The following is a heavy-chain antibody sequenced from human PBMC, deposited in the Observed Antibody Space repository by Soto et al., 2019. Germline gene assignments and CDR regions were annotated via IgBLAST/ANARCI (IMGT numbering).Heavy chain of an antibody. CDR1: GFTISGYA. CDR2: IRNSGGDT. V-gene: IGHV3-23*01. CDR3: ARGLPYDNSEYVLLPGAH. D-gene: IGHD3-22*01. J-gene: IGHJ4*02. Sequence: GGSLRLSCSASGFTISGYAMSWVRQAPGKGLEWVSMIRNSGGDTYYAESVKGRFTISRDSSRNTLYLQMTSLRREDTAVYYYARGLPYDNSEYVLLPGAHWSPGTPVIVTS.